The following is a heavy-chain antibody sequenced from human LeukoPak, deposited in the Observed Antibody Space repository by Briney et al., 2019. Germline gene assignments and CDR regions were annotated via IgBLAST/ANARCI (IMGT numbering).Heavy chain of an antibody. CDR1: GFTLRSYG. Sequence: HSGGSLRLSCATSGFTLRSYGMSWVRQAPGKGLEWVSSISGSLDSTYYADSVKGRFTTSRDNSKNTLYLETNNLKAEDTAIYYCATRSVVGRGGQGTLVIVSS. CDR2: ISGSLDST. CDR3: ATRSVVGR. D-gene: IGHD1-26*01. V-gene: IGHV3-23*01. J-gene: IGHJ4*02.